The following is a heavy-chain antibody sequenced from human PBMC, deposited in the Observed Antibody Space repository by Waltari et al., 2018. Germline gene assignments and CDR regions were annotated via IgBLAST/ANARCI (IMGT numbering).Heavy chain of an antibody. J-gene: IGHJ6*02. V-gene: IGHV4-31*03. D-gene: IGHD2-21*02. Sequence: QVQLQESGPGLVKPSQTLSLTCSVSGGSITNGWYFFNWIRQHPGKGPEWIGTLRYSGSTNYIPSLKGRVSMPVETSTKRIFLKVTSVTAADTATYYCAREGEGGVVTALSIEDHYGMDVWGPGTTVTISS. CDR3: AREGEGGVVTALSIEDHYGMDV. CDR2: LRYSGST. CDR1: GGSITNGWYF.